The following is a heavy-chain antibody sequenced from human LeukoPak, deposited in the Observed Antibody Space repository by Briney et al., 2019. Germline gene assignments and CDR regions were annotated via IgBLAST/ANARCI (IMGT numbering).Heavy chain of an antibody. J-gene: IGHJ4*02. CDR3: ARVGATPPYYYYDY. V-gene: IGHV4-31*03. CDR1: GGSISSGGYY. CDR2: IYYSGST. Sequence: SETLSLTCTVTGGSISSGGYYWSWIRQHPGKGLEWIGHIYYSGSTYYNPSLKSRVTISLDTSKNQFSLKLSPVTAADTAVYYCARVGATPPYYYYDYWGQGTLVTVSS. D-gene: IGHD3-10*01.